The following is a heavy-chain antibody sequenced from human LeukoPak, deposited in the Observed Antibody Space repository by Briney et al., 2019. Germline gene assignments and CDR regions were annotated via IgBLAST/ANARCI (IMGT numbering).Heavy chain of an antibody. CDR1: GYTFTGYY. CDR2: INPNSGGT. Sequence: GASVKVSCKASGYTFTGYYMHWVRQAPGQGLEWMGWINPNSGGTNYAQKFQGRVTMTRDTSISTAYMELSRLRSDDTAVYYCAREGIAYCGGDCHSGYFDYWGQGTLVTVSS. D-gene: IGHD2-21*02. J-gene: IGHJ4*02. V-gene: IGHV1-2*02. CDR3: AREGIAYCGGDCHSGYFDY.